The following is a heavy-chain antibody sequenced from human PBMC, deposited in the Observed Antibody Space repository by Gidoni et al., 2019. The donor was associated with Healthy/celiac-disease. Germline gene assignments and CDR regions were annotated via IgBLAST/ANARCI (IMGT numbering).Heavy chain of an antibody. J-gene: IGHJ4*02. D-gene: IGHD3-3*01. V-gene: IGHV1-18*01. Sequence: QVQLVQSGAESKTPGASVRLSCKASGYPFPIYGISWVRQAPGQGLEWMGWISAYNGNTNYAQKLQGRVTMTTDTSTSTAYMELRSLRSDDTAVYYCARGGLASLFGILPPDYWGQGTLVTVSS. CDR1: GYPFPIYG. CDR2: ISAYNGNT. CDR3: ARGGLASLFGILPPDY.